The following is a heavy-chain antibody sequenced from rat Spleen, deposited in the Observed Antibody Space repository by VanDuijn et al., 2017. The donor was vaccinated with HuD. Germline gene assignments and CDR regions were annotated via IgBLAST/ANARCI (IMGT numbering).Heavy chain of an antibody. V-gene: IGHV5-27*01. CDR1: GFTFTNYD. CDR3: ATDGYYDGTYYSVYVMDA. D-gene: IGHD1-12*02. CDR2: IGISGGTT. J-gene: IGHJ4*01. Sequence: EVQLVESGGGLVQPGRSLKLSCAASGFTFTNYDMAWVRQAPTKGLEWVASIGISGGTTYYRDSVMGRFTISRDDGESTLYLQMDSLRSEDTATYYCATDGYYDGTYYSVYVMDAWGQGASVTVSS.